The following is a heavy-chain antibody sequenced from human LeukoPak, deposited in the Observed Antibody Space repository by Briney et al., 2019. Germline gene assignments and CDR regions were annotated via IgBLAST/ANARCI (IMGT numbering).Heavy chain of an antibody. D-gene: IGHD1-26*01. J-gene: IGHJ4*02. Sequence: SETLSLTCTVSGGSISSYYWSWIRQPPGKGLEWIGYTYYSGTTNYNPSLRSRVTISVDTSKNQFSLKLSSVTAADTAVYFCARQVGATFDYWGQGALVTVSS. CDR1: GGSISSYY. CDR2: TYYSGTT. V-gene: IGHV4-59*08. CDR3: ARQVGATFDY.